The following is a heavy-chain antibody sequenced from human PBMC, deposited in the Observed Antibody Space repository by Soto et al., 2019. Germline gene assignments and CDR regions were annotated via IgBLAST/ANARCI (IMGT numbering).Heavy chain of an antibody. CDR3: ARQRCVAADCYARATCIAP. V-gene: IGHV4-39*01. D-gene: IGHD2-21*02. CDR1: GGSISDRSHY. Sequence: QLLLQESGPGLVKASETLSLICTVSGGSISDRSHYWAWIRQPPGKGLAWIGNIQHTGNTYSTPSLRSRVTIAVDPSRSQFSLRLHTVPAADTAVYYCARQRCVAADCYARATCIAPWGQGTLVTVPS. CDR2: IQHTGNT. J-gene: IGHJ5*02.